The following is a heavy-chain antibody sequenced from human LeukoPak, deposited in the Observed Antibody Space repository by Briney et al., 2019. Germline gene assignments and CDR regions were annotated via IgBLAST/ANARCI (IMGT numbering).Heavy chain of an antibody. CDR2: FDPEDGET. Sequence: ASVKVSCKVSGYTLTELSMHWVRQAPGKGLEWMGGFDPEDGETIYAQKFQGRVTMTEDTSTDTAYMELSSLRSEDTAVYYCATGGYYDSNGYYGFDYWGQGTLVTVSS. V-gene: IGHV1-24*01. CDR3: ATGGYYDSNGYYGFDY. J-gene: IGHJ4*02. CDR1: GYTLTELS. D-gene: IGHD3-22*01.